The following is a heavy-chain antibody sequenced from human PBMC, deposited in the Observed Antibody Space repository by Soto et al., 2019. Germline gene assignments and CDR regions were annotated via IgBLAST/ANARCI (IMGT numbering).Heavy chain of an antibody. Sequence: QVQLVQSGAEVKKPGASVKVSCKASGYTFTSYDINWVRQATGQGLEWMGWMNPNSGNTGYAQKSQGRVTMTRNTSISTAYMELSSLRSEDTAVYYCARGPIMITFGGVIVKSRFDYWGQGTLVTVSS. CDR1: GYTFTSYD. D-gene: IGHD3-16*02. CDR2: MNPNSGNT. V-gene: IGHV1-8*01. CDR3: ARGPIMITFGGVIVKSRFDY. J-gene: IGHJ4*02.